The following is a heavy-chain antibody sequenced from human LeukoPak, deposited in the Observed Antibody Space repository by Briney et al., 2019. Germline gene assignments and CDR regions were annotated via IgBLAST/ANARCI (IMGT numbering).Heavy chain of an antibody. V-gene: IGHV3-21*01. CDR1: GFTFSSYS. D-gene: IGHD3-10*01. CDR2: ISSSSSYI. Sequence: AGSLTLSCAASGFTFSSYSMNWVRQAPGKGLEWVSSISSSSSYIYYADSVKGRFTISRDNAKNSLYLQMNSLRAEDTAVYYCARGGPGRYGSGSYGYNWFDPWGQGTLVTVSS. CDR3: ARGGPGRYGSGSYGYNWFDP. J-gene: IGHJ5*02.